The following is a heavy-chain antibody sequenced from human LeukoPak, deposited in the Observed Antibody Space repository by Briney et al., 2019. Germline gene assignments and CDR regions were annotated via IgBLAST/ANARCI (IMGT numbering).Heavy chain of an antibody. CDR1: GFTFSDYY. Sequence: GGSLRLSCAASGFTFSDYYMNWVRQAPGKGLEWVSSISSSSSYIYYADSVKGRFTISRDNAKNSLYLQMNSLRAEDTAVYYCARIGTDSSSWSPPKYYFDYWGQGTLVTVSS. CDR3: ARIGTDSSSWSPPKYYFDY. D-gene: IGHD6-13*01. CDR2: ISSSSSYI. V-gene: IGHV3-21*01. J-gene: IGHJ4*02.